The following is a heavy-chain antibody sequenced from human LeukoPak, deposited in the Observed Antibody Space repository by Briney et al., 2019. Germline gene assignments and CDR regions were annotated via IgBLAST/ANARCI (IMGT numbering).Heavy chain of an antibody. Sequence: GGSLRLSCAASGFTFSSYWMSWVRQAPGKGLEWVANIKQDGSEKYYVDSVKGRFTISRDNAKNSLYLQMNSLRAEDTAVYYCAREGIYSYGYVLLDYWGQGTLVTVSS. CDR1: GFTFSSYW. V-gene: IGHV3-7*01. D-gene: IGHD5-18*01. CDR2: IKQDGSEK. J-gene: IGHJ4*02. CDR3: AREGIYSYGYVLLDY.